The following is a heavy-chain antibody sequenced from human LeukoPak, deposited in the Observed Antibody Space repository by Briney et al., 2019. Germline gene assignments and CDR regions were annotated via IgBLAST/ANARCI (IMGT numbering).Heavy chain of an antibody. V-gene: IGHV4-61*02. CDR2: IYTSGST. J-gene: IGHJ3*02. CDR1: GGSISSGSYY. CDR3: ARGPHSNSWYADAFDI. D-gene: IGHD6-13*01. Sequence: SETLSLPCTVSGGSISSGSYYCSWIRQPAGKGLEWIGRIYTSGSTTYNPSLKSRVTISVNTSKNQFSLKLSSVTAADTAVYYCARGPHSNSWYADAFDIWGQGTMVTVSS.